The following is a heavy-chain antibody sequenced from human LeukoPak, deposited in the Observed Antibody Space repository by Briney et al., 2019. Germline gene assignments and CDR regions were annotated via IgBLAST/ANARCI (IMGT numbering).Heavy chain of an antibody. CDR3: ARYAYYYDSSGNTDI. CDR1: GFTFSSYS. D-gene: IGHD3-22*01. J-gene: IGHJ3*02. CDR2: ISSSSSYI. V-gene: IGHV3-21*01. Sequence: PGGSLRLSCAASGFTFSSYSMNWVRQAPGKGLEWVSSISSSSSYIYYADSVKGRFTISRDNAKNSLYLQMNSLRAEDTAVYYCARYAYYYDSSGNTDIWGQGTMVTVSS.